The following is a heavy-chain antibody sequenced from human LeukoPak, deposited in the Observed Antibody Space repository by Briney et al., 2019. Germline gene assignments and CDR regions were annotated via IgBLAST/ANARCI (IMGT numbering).Heavy chain of an antibody. CDR3: ARSDSSGYFPIDY. CDR2: IYSSGIT. D-gene: IGHD3-22*01. CDR1: GGSIGSYY. V-gene: IGHV4-4*07. Sequence: SETLFLTCSVSGGSIGSYYWSWIRQPAGKGLEWIGRIYSSGITNYNPSLKSRVTISVDTSKNQFSLKLNSVTAADTAVYYCARSDSSGYFPIDYWGQGTLVTVSS. J-gene: IGHJ4*02.